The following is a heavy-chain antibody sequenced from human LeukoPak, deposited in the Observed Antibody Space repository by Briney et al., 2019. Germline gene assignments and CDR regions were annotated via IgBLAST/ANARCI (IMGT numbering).Heavy chain of an antibody. V-gene: IGHV4-59*01. J-gene: IGHJ4*02. CDR3: ARGAAARPFDY. CDR2: IHYSGST. D-gene: IGHD6-6*01. Sequence: PSETLSLTCTVSGGSISSYYWSWIRQPPGKGLEWIGYIHYSGSTNYNPSLKSRVTISVDTSKNQYSLKLSSVTAADTAVYYCARGAAARPFDYWGQGTLVTVSS. CDR1: GGSISSYY.